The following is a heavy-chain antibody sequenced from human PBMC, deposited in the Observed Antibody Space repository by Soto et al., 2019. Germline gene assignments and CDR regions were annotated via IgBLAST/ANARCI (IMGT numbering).Heavy chain of an antibody. V-gene: IGHV3-9*03. CDR3: AKDRGSGRYAANYYYSGMDV. Sequence: EVQLVESGGGLVEPGRSLRLSCAASGFTFDDYAMHWVRQAPGKGLEWVSGINWNSGSIGYADSVKGRFTISRDNAKGSLYLQMNSLRAEDVALYYCAKDRGSGRYAANYYYSGMDVWGQGTTVTVSS. CDR2: INWNSGSI. J-gene: IGHJ6*02. D-gene: IGHD3-10*01. CDR1: GFTFDDYA.